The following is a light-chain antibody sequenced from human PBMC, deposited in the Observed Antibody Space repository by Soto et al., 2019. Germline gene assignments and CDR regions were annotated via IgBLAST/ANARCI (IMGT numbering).Light chain of an antibody. V-gene: IGKV2-24*01. CDR1: QSLVHSDGNTY. Sequence: IVLTQTPLSSAVTPGQSASISCSSSQSLVHSDGNTYLSLLQQRPGQPPRLLIYNISNRFSGVPDRFSGSWAGTDFTLKISRVEAEDVGIYYCMQATHPALTFGGGTKLEI. J-gene: IGKJ4*01. CDR3: MQATHPALT. CDR2: NIS.